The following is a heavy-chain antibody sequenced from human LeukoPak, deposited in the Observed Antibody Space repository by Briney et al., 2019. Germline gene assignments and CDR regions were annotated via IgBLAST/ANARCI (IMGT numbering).Heavy chain of an antibody. D-gene: IGHD3-3*01. CDR2: IYTSGST. CDR3: ARRRDDFWSGYYYYYMDV. V-gene: IGHV4-4*09. Sequence: PSETLSLTCTVSGGPISSYYWSWIRQPPGKGLEWIGYIYTSGSTNYNPSLKSRVTISVDTSKTQSSLKLSSVTAADTAVYYCARRRDDFWSGYYYYYMDVWGKGTTVTVSS. J-gene: IGHJ6*03. CDR1: GGPISSYY.